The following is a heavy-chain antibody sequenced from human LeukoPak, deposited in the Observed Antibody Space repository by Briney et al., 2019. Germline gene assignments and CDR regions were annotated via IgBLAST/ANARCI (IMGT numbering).Heavy chain of an antibody. CDR2: IRYDGSNK. CDR1: GFTPSSYT. Sequence: GGSLRLSCAGSGFTPSSYTMNWVRQAPGKGLEWVAFIRYDGSNKYYADSVKGRFTISRDNSKNTLYLQMNSLRAEDTAVYYCAKVYSSPFIWGQGTMVTVSS. J-gene: IGHJ3*02. CDR3: AKVYSSPFI. V-gene: IGHV3-30*02. D-gene: IGHD6-13*01.